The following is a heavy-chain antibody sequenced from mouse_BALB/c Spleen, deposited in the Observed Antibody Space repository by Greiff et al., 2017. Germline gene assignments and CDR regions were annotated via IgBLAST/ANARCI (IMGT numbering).Heavy chain of an antibody. CDR1: GDSITSGY. V-gene: IGHV3-8*02. CDR3: ASHYGSSSSYAMDY. CDR2: ISYSGST. Sequence: EVQLQQSGPSLVKPSQTLSLTCSVTGDSITSGYWNWIRKFPGNKLEYMGYISYSGSTYYNPSLKSRISITRDTSKNQYYLQLNSVTTEDTATYYCASHYGSSSSYAMDYWGQGTSVTVSS. J-gene: IGHJ4*01. D-gene: IGHD1-1*01.